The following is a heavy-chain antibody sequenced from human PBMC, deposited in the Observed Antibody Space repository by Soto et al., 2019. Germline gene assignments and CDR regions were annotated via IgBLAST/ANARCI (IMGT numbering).Heavy chain of an antibody. V-gene: IGHV4-30-4*01. J-gene: IGHJ4*02. CDR3: AREDSNCYFGY. CDR2: IYNSVST. CDR1: GDSITSGDYY. D-gene: IGHD4-4*01. Sequence: SETLSLTCTVSGDSITSGDYYWTWIRQPPGKGLEWIGYIYNSVSTYYNPSLKSRVTISLDTSKNQFSLKLSSVAAADTAVYSCAREDSNCYFGYWGQGILVTVSS.